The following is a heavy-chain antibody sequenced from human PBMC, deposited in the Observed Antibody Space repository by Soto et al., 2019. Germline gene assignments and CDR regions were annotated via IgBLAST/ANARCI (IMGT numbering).Heavy chain of an antibody. V-gene: IGHV3-23*01. CDR2: ITGSGGST. Sequence: EVQLLESGGGLVQPGGSLRLSCPASGIIFSTFAMSWVRQAPVKGLEWVSGITGSGGSTNYADSVKGRFTISRDNSKDTLYLQMNSLRAEDTAIYYCALATITRIRGEPPAHWGQGTLVTVSA. CDR3: ALATITRIRGEPPAH. D-gene: IGHD3-10*01. J-gene: IGHJ4*02. CDR1: GIIFSTFA.